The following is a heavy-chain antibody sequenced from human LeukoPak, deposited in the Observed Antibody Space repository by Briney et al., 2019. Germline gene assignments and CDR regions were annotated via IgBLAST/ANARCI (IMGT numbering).Heavy chain of an antibody. Sequence: SETLSLTCTVSGYSISSGYYWGWIRQPPGKGLEWTGSIDHSGSTYYNPSLKSRITISVDTSKNQFSLKLSSVTAADTAVYYCARRDSSGHIMMDYWGQGTLVTVSS. V-gene: IGHV4-38-2*02. CDR2: IDHSGST. J-gene: IGHJ4*02. D-gene: IGHD3-22*01. CDR1: GYSISSGYY. CDR3: ARRDSSGHIMMDY.